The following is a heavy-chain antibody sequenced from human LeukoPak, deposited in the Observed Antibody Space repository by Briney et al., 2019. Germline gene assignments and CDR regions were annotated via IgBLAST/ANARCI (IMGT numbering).Heavy chain of an antibody. D-gene: IGHD5-18*01. CDR3: AKGRQLNPSVNWFGP. CDR1: GFTFSSYA. Sequence: PGGSLRLSCAASGFTFSSYAMSWVRQAPGKGLEWVSIISGSGGSTFYADSVKGRFIISRDNSKDTLYLQMNSLRAEDTAVYYCAKGRQLNPSVNWFGPWGQGTQVTVSS. CDR2: ISGSGGST. V-gene: IGHV3-23*01. J-gene: IGHJ5*02.